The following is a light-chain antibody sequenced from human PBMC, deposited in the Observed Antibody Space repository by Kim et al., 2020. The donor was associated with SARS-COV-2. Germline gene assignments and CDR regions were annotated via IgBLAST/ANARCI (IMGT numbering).Light chain of an antibody. V-gene: IGKV3-20*01. CDR1: QGVSSSD. J-gene: IGKJ2*01. CDR3: QQYGTSPYT. Sequence: APGERGTLSCRASQGVSSSDLAWYQQKPGQAPRLLIYGASSRATGIPDRVSGSGSGTDFTLTSSRREPEDFAVYYCQQYGTSPYTFGQGTKLEI. CDR2: GAS.